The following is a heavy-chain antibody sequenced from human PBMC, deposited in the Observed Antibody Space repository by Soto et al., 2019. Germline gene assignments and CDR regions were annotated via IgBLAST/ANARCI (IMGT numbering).Heavy chain of an antibody. J-gene: IGHJ6*02. CDR2: ISPYNGNT. D-gene: IGHD1-7*01. CDR3: ARIGWNSPYYSHGLDV. V-gene: IGHV1-18*01. Sequence: QIHLVQSGPEVKKSGASVKVACKPSGYDLTAYGITWVRKARGQGLELLGWISPYNGNTKYGENFQGRLTMTTDLSESAAYMELTSLTSDDTAAYYCARIGWNSPYYSHGLDVWGQGTLVSFSS. CDR1: GYDLTAYG.